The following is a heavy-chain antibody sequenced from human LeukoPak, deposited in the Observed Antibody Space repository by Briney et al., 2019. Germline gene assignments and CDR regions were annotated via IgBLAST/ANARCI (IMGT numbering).Heavy chain of an antibody. D-gene: IGHD6-19*01. Sequence: SETLSLTCAVYGGSFSGYYWSWIRQPPGKGLEWIGEINHSGSTDYNPSLKSRVTISVDTSKNQFSLKLSSVTAADTAVYYCARDGSGGYYYFDYWGQGTLVTVSS. V-gene: IGHV4-34*01. CDR3: ARDGSGGYYYFDY. J-gene: IGHJ4*02. CDR2: INHSGST. CDR1: GGSFSGYY.